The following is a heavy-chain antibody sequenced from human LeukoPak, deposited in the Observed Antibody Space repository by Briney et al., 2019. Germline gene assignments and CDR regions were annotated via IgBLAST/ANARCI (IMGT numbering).Heavy chain of an antibody. D-gene: IGHD3-10*01. V-gene: IGHV1-69*13. CDR1: GYTFTGYY. CDR3: ARDPSMVRGENTPYFDY. CDR2: IIPIFGTA. J-gene: IGHJ4*02. Sequence: SVKVSCKASGYTFTGYYMHWVRQAPGQRLEWMGGIIPIFGTADYAQKFQGRVTITADESTSTAYMDLSSLRSEDTAVYYCARDPSMVRGENTPYFDYWGQGTLVTVSS.